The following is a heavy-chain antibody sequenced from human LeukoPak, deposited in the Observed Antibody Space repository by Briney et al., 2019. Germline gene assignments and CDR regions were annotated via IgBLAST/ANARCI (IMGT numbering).Heavy chain of an antibody. CDR3: ARDSYHYDSSGYPANWFDP. D-gene: IGHD3-22*01. Sequence: SETLSLTCTVSGGSISSGSYYWSWIRQPPGKGLEWIGEINHSGSTNYNPSLKSRVTISVDTSKNQFSLKLSSVTAADTAVYYCARDSYHYDSSGYPANWFDPWGQGTLVTVFS. J-gene: IGHJ5*02. CDR2: INHSGST. CDR1: GGSISSGSYY. V-gene: IGHV4-61*01.